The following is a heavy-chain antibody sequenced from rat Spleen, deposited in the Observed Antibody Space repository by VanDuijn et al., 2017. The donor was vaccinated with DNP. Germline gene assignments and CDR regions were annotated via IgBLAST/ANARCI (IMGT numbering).Heavy chain of an antibody. CDR1: GFTFSNYG. D-gene: IGHD1-11*01. CDR3: ATGIPHWFAY. Sequence: EVQLVESGGGLVQPGRSLKLSCAASGFTFSNYGMHWIRQAPTNGLEWVASISPSGGSTYYRDSVKGRFTISRDNAKSTLYLQMDSLRSEDTATYYCATGIPHWFAYWGQGTLVTVSS. V-gene: IGHV5-19*01. CDR2: ISPSGGST. J-gene: IGHJ3*01.